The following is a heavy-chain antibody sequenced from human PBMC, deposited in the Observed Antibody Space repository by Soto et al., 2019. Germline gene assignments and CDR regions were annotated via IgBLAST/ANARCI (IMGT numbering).Heavy chain of an antibody. J-gene: IGHJ4*02. Sequence: PSETLSLTCTVSGGSISSRSYYWGWIRQPPGKGLEWIGNIYYTGGTYYSPSFQGQVTISADKSISTAYLQWSSLKASDTAMYYCARHSSSGWPDWGQGTLVTVSS. CDR3: ARHSSSGWPD. CDR2: IYYTGGT. D-gene: IGHD6-19*01. V-gene: IGHV4-39*07. CDR1: GGSISSRSYY.